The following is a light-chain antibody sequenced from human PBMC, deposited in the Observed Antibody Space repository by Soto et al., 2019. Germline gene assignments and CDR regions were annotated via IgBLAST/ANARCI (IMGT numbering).Light chain of an antibody. V-gene: IGKV1D-16*01. Sequence: DIQMTQSPSSLSASVGDRVTITCRASQDIGSHLAWYQQKPEKAPKSLIYFASTLQSGVPSRFSGSGSATEFILTISSLQPDDFATYHCQHYGGVWTFGQGTKVDIK. CDR3: QHYGGVWT. CDR1: QDIGSH. J-gene: IGKJ1*01. CDR2: FAS.